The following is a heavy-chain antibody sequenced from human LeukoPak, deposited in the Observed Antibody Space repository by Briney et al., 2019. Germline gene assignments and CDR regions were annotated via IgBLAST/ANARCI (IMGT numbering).Heavy chain of an antibody. Sequence: GGSLRLSCAASNFSVNNNYIDWVRQAPGKGLEWVSSLDNFGAKYYGDSVTGRFTVSRDLSKNTVYLQMSSLRADDTAVYYCAGGTYYGTGTRPGYLNYWGLGTLVTLSS. J-gene: IGHJ4*02. CDR1: NFSVNNNY. V-gene: IGHV3-53*01. CDR3: AGGTYYGTGTRPGYLNY. CDR2: LDNFGAK. D-gene: IGHD3-10*01.